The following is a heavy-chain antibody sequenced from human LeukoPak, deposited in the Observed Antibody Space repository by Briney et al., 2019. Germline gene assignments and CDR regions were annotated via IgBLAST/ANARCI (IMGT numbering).Heavy chain of an antibody. V-gene: IGHV4-38-2*02. D-gene: IGHD6-6*01. CDR3: ARGLPWVAARYDY. CDR1: GYSISSGYY. Sequence: SETLSLTCTVSGYSISSGYYWGWIRQPPGKGLEWIGSIYHSGSTNYNPSLKSRVTISVDTSKNQFSLKLSSVTAADTAVYYCARGLPWVAARYDYWGQGTLVTVSS. CDR2: IYHSGST. J-gene: IGHJ4*02.